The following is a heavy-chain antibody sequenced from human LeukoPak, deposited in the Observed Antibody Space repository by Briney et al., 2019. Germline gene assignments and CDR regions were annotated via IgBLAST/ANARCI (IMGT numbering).Heavy chain of an antibody. J-gene: IGHJ4*02. D-gene: IGHD3-22*01. V-gene: IGHV3-48*03. Sequence: GGSLRLSCAASGFTFSSYEMNWVRQAPGKGLEWVSYISSSGSTIYYADSVKGRFTISRDNAKNSLYLQMNSLRAEDTAVYYCARARLYDSSAYYPRSFDYWGQGTLVTVSS. CDR1: GFTFSSYE. CDR2: ISSSGSTI. CDR3: ARARLYDSSAYYPRSFDY.